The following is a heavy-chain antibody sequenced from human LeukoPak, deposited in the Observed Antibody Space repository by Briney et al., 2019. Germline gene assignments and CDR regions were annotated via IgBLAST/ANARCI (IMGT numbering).Heavy chain of an antibody. V-gene: IGHV1-18*01. CDR1: GYTFTSYG. Sequence: ASVKVSCKASGYTFTSYGISWVRQAPGQGLEWMGWISAYNGNTNYAQKPQGRVTMTTDTSTSTAYMELRSLRSDDTAVYYCARVSWNDAEWYYFDYWGQGTLVTVSS. J-gene: IGHJ4*02. CDR3: ARVSWNDAEWYYFDY. CDR2: ISAYNGNT. D-gene: IGHD1-1*01.